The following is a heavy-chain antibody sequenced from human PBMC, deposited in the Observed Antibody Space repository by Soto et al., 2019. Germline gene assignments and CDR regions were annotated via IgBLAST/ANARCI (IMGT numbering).Heavy chain of an antibody. CDR3: ARDRTVPNYGMDV. J-gene: IGHJ6*02. V-gene: IGHV4-31*03. CDR2: IYYSGST. CDR1: GGSISSGGYY. D-gene: IGHD4-17*01. Sequence: SETLSLTCTVSGGSISSGGYYWSWIRQHPGKGLEWIGYIYYSGSTYYNPSLKSRVTISVDTSKNQFSLKLSSVTAADTAVYYGARDRTVPNYGMDVWGQGTTVTVSS.